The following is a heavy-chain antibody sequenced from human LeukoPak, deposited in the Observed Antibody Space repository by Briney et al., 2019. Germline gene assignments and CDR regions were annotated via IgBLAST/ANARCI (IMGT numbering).Heavy chain of an antibody. Sequence: GGSLRLSCAASGFTLSSSDMTWVRQAPGKGLEWVSSITAGGGWTNYADSVRGRFSISRDNSKNTLYLQLNSLRAEDTAVFYCAAGYSSSSSWSFDLWGRGTLVTVSS. CDR1: GFTLSSSD. CDR3: AAGYSSSSSWSFDL. D-gene: IGHD6-6*01. V-gene: IGHV3-23*01. J-gene: IGHJ2*01. CDR2: ITAGGGWT.